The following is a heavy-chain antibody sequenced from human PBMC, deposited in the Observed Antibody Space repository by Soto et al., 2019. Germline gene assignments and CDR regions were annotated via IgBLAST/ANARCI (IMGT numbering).Heavy chain of an antibody. V-gene: IGHV4-34*01. Sequence: PSETLSLTCAVYGGSFSGYYWSWIRQPPGKGLEWIGEINHSGSTNYNPSLKSRVTISVDTSKNQFSLKLSSVTAAGTAVYYCARAYDLYDAFDIWGQGTMVTVSS. D-gene: IGHD3-16*01. CDR1: GGSFSGYY. CDR3: ARAYDLYDAFDI. J-gene: IGHJ3*02. CDR2: INHSGST.